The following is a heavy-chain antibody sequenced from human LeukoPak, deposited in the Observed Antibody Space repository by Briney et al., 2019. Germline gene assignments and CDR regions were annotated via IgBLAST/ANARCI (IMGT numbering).Heavy chain of an antibody. V-gene: IGHV1-69*13. CDR1: GGTFSSYA. CDR3: AREIQSFTFFGVAPGAHWFAP. D-gene: IGHD3-3*01. J-gene: IGHJ5*02. CDR2: IIPIFGTA. Sequence: ASVKVSCKASGGTFSSYAISWVRQAPGQGLEWMGGIIPIFGTANYAQKFQGRVTITADESTSTAYMELSSLRSEDTAVYYCAREIQSFTFFGVAPGAHWFAPGGQGTLVPVSS.